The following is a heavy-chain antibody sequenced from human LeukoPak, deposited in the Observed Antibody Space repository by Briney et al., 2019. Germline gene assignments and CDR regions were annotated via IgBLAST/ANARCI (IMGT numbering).Heavy chain of an antibody. Sequence: GGSLRLSCAASGFTFSHYPMHWVRQAPGKGLEWLAVISYDSNHRYYADSVKGRFTISRGNSNNTLYLQIDSLRPEDTAMYFCARDRRYYFDYWGQGTLVTVSS. CDR3: ARDRRYYFDY. CDR1: GFTFSHYP. CDR2: ISYDSNHR. V-gene: IGHV3-30*01. J-gene: IGHJ4*02.